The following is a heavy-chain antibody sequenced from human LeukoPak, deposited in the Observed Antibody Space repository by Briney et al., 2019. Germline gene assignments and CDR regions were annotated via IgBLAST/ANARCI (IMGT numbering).Heavy chain of an antibody. CDR3: AREGRAAAPPA. V-gene: IGHV4-4*07. Sequence: PSETLSLTCTASGGSISSYYWSWIRQPAGKGLEWIGRIYTSGSTNYNPSLKSRVTISVDKSKNQFSLKLSSVTAADTAVYYCAREGRAAAPPAWGQGTLVTVSS. CDR1: GGSISSYY. CDR2: IYTSGST. D-gene: IGHD2-15*01. J-gene: IGHJ5*02.